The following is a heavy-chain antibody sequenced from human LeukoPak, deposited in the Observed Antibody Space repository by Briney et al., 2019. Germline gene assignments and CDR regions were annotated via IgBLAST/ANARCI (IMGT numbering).Heavy chain of an antibody. Sequence: SETLSLTCTVSGGSISSYYWRWIRQPPGKGLGWIGYIYYTGITNYNPSLESRVTISVDTSKNQFSLKLNSVTAADTAVYYCTRHDAVPVIGHGMGVWGQGTTVTVSS. CDR1: GGSISSYY. J-gene: IGHJ6*02. CDR3: TRHDAVPVIGHGMGV. V-gene: IGHV4-59*08. CDR2: IYYTGIT. D-gene: IGHD3-16*02.